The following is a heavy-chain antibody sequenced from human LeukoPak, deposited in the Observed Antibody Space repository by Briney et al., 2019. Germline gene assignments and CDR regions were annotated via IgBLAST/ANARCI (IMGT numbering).Heavy chain of an antibody. CDR3: ARTGDIVVVPTVYYYYYYGMDV. D-gene: IGHD2-15*01. V-gene: IGHV1-2*02. CDR2: INPNSGGT. J-gene: IGHJ6*02. CDR1: GYTFTGYY. Sequence: ASVKVSCKASGYTFTGYYMHWARQAPGQGLEWMGWINPNSGGTNYAQKFQGRVTMTRDTSISTAYMELSRLRSDDTAVYYCARTGDIVVVPTVYYYYYYGMDVWGQGTTVTVSS.